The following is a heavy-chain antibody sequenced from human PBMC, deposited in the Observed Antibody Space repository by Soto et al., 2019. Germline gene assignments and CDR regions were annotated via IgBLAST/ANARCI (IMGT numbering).Heavy chain of an antibody. CDR2: ISAYNGNK. Sequence: QVQLVQSGAEVKKPGASVKVSCKASGYTFTSYGISWVRQAPGQGLEWMGWISAYNGNKNYAQKLPGRVTMTTDTSTSTAYMERRSLRSDDTAVYYCARRITIFGVVGWFDPWGQGTLVTVSS. V-gene: IGHV1-18*04. D-gene: IGHD3-3*01. J-gene: IGHJ5*02. CDR1: GYTFTSYG. CDR3: ARRITIFGVVGWFDP.